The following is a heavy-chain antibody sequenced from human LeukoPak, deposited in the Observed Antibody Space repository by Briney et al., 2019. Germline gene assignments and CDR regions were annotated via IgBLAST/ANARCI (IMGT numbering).Heavy chain of an antibody. CDR1: GFTVSSNY. J-gene: IGHJ4*02. V-gene: IGHV3-53*01. Sequence: GGSLRLSCAASGFTVSSNYMSWVRQAPGKGLEWVSIFYSGGSTYYADSVKGRFTISRDNSKNTVYLQMNSLRAEDTAVYYCASPADGGSPRRAFTYWGQGTLVTVSS. CDR3: ASPADGGSPRRAFTY. CDR2: FYSGGST. D-gene: IGHD2-15*01.